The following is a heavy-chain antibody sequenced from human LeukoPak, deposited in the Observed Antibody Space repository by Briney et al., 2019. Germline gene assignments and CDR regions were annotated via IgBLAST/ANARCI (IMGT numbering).Heavy chain of an antibody. CDR3: ARDWNYFSC. CDR1: GFTFSSYS. J-gene: IGHJ4*02. D-gene: IGHD1-1*01. Sequence: GGFLRLSCAASGFTFSSYSINWVRQAPGKGLEWVSSISSSSGSIYYADSVKGRFTISRDNAKNSVYLQMNSLRAEDTAVYYCARDWNYFSCWGQGTLVTVSS. CDR2: ISSSSGSI. V-gene: IGHV3-21*01.